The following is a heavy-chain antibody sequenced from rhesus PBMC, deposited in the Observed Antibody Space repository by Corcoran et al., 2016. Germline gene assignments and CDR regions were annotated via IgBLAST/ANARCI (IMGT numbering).Heavy chain of an antibody. D-gene: IGHD1-1*01. CDR3: SSPVRYRVDV. CDR2: INGDCGST. CDR1: GGSFRSYW. Sequence: QVQLQESGPGLVKPSETLFLTCAVYGGSFRSYWWNWIRQSPGKGRDWIGEINGDCGSTKYNPSLQSRVTISGDVARNQFALKLTAVTAADTAVYYCSSPVRYRVDVWGPGVLVSVSS. J-gene: IGHJ5-1*01. V-gene: IGHV4-80*01.